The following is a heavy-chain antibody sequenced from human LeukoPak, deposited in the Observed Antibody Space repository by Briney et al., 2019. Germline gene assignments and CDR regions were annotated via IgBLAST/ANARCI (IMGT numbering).Heavy chain of an antibody. CDR3: AKDMNTVTTTFDY. CDR1: GFTFSTYA. J-gene: IGHJ4*02. D-gene: IGHD4-17*01. V-gene: IGHV3-30*18. CDR2: ISNDATKK. Sequence: GGSLRLSCAASGFTFSTYAMHWVRQAPGKGLEWVAVISNDATKKYYADSVKGRSTISRDNSESTLYLQMNSLRAEDTAVYYCAKDMNTVTTTFDYWGQGTLVTVSS.